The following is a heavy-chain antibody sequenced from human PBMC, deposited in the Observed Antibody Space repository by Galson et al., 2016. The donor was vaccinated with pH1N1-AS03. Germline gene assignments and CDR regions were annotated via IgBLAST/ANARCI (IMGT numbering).Heavy chain of an antibody. D-gene: IGHD1-26*01. Sequence: SGFTFSSSWMSWVRQAPGQGLEWVANIRQDGSDKYYVDSVRGRFTISREHAKNSLYLQMNSLRAEDTAVYYCVKGGTNFDSWGQGTLVTVSS. CDR3: VKGGTNFDS. V-gene: IGHV3-7*01. CDR1: GFTFSSSW. J-gene: IGHJ4*02. CDR2: IRQDGSDK.